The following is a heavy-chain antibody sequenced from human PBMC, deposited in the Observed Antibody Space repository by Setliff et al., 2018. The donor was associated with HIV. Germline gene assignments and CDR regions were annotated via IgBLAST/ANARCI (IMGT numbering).Heavy chain of an antibody. V-gene: IGHV1-8*03. D-gene: IGHD3-10*01. J-gene: IGHJ6*03. CDR2: MNPTSGNT. CDR1: GYTFTGYE. CDR3: ARGRSLVRGSVSPENYYMDV. Sequence: ASVKVSCKASGYTFTGYEINWVRQATGQGLEWMGWMNPTSGNTGYAQDFQGRVIITMNTSISTAYMDLSSLRSEDTAVFYCARGRSLVRGSVSPENYYMDVWCKVTTFTVSS.